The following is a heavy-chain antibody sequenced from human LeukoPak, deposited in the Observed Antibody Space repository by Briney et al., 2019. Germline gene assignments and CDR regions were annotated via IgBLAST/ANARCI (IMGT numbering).Heavy chain of an antibody. J-gene: IGHJ4*02. V-gene: IGHV3-48*03. Sequence: GGSLTLSCAASGFTFSSYEMNWVRQAPGKGLEWVSYISTSGSTIYYADSVKGRFTICRDNAKNSLYLQMNSLRAEDTAVYYCVVVVAATVFVYWGQGTLVTVSS. D-gene: IGHD2-15*01. CDR2: ISTSGSTI. CDR3: VVVVAATVFVY. CDR1: GFTFSSYE.